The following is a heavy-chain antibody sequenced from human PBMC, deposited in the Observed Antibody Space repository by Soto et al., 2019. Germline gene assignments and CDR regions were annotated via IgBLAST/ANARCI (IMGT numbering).Heavy chain of an antibody. CDR3: ARRYGSAIDY. CDR2: IYYSGST. J-gene: IGHJ4*02. CDR1: GGTISSWY. D-gene: IGHD1-26*01. Sequence: QVQLQESGPGLVKPSETLSLTCTVSGGTISSWYWSWIRQPPGKGLEWIGYIYYSGSTNCNPSLKSRVTISVDMSKNQFSLKLSSVTAADTAVYYCARRYGSAIDYWGQGTLVTVSS. V-gene: IGHV4-59*08.